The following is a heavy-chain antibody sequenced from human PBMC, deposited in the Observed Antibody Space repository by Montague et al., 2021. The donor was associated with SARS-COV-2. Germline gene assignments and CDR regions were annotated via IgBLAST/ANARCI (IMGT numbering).Heavy chain of an antibody. V-gene: IGHV2-70*01. J-gene: IGHJ4*02. CDR2: IDWDDDK. CDR3: AREYSSGVYFDY. Sequence: PALVKPTQTLTLTCTFSGFSLSTSGMCVSWIRQPPGKALEWLALIDWDDDKYYSTSLKTRLTISKDTSKNQVVLTVTNMDPVDTATYYCAREYSSGVYFDYWGQGTLVTVSS. D-gene: IGHD6-19*01. CDR1: GFSLSTSGMC.